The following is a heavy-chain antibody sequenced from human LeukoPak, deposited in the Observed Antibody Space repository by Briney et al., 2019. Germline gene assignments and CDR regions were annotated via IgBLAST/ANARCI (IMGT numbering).Heavy chain of an antibody. D-gene: IGHD6-19*01. CDR2: IYHSGST. CDR1: GYSISSGYY. Sequence: PSETLSLTCTVSGYSISSGYYWGWIRQPPGKGLGWIGSIYHSGSTYYNPSLKSRVTISVDKSKNQFSLKLSSVTAADTAVYYCAREMGSGWYRGGGGYFDYWGQGTLVTVSS. J-gene: IGHJ4*02. CDR3: AREMGSGWYRGGGGYFDY. V-gene: IGHV4-38-2*02.